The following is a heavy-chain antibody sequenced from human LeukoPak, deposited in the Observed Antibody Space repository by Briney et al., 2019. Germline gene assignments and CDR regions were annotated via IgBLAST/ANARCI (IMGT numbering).Heavy chain of an antibody. CDR3: AMTRPGEDY. J-gene: IGHJ4*02. CDR1: GXSISSSTYY. V-gene: IGHV4-39*01. Sequence: PSETLSLTCTVSGXSISSSTYYWGWIRQPPGKGLEWIGIIYYSGNTHYSPSLKSRVTISVDTSRNQFSLRLSSVTAADTAVYYCAMTRPGEDYWGQGTLVTVSS. CDR2: IYYSGNT. D-gene: IGHD3-10*01.